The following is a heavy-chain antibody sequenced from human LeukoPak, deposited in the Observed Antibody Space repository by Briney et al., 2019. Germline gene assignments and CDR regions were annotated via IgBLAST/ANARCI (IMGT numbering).Heavy chain of an antibody. Sequence: SETLSLTCTVSGGSISSSSYYWGWIRQPPGKGLEWIGSIYYSGSTYYNPSLKSRVTISVGTSKNQFSLKLSSVTAADTAVYYCARTEQLSRIESSIDYWGQGTLVTVSS. V-gene: IGHV4-39*07. CDR2: IYYSGST. CDR1: GGSISSSSYY. D-gene: IGHD6-13*01. CDR3: ARTEQLSRIESSIDY. J-gene: IGHJ4*02.